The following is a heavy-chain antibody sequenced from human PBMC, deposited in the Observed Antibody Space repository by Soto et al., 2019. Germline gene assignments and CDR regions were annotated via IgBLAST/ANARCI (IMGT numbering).Heavy chain of an antibody. D-gene: IGHD3-16*01. CDR1: GCSISSGDYY. Sequence: SETLSLTCTVSGCSISSGDYYWSWIRQPPGKGLEWIGYIYYSGSTYYNPSLKSRVTISVDTSKNQFSLKLSSVTAADTAVYYCARVSSRMINAXDIWGQGTMVTVSS. CDR2: IYYSGST. CDR3: ARVSSRMINAXDI. J-gene: IGHJ3*02. V-gene: IGHV4-30-4*01.